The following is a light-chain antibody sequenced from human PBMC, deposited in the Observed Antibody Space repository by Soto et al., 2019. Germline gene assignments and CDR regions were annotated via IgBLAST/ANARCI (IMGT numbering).Light chain of an antibody. J-gene: IGKJ3*01. CDR2: GAS. CDR3: QQHSSWPFT. Sequence: EIVMTQSPATLSVSPGERATLSCRASQSISSNLAWYQQKPGQAPRLLIYGASTRVTGIPVRFSGSGSGTEFTLTISGLQSEDFAVYYCQQHSSWPFTFGPGTKVYIE. CDR1: QSISSN. V-gene: IGKV3-15*01.